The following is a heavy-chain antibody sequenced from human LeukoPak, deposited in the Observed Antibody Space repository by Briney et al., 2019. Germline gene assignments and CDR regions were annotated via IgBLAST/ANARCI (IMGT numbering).Heavy chain of an antibody. CDR3: AREVRGGGKFDY. J-gene: IGHJ4*02. CDR2: INHSGST. Sequence: SETLSLTCAVYGGSFSGDDWSWIRRPPGKGLEWSGEINHSGSTNYNPSLKSRVTISVDTSKNQFSLKLSSVTAADTAVYYCAREVRGGGKFDYWGQGTLVTVSS. V-gene: IGHV4-34*01. CDR1: GGSFSGDD. D-gene: IGHD2-21*01.